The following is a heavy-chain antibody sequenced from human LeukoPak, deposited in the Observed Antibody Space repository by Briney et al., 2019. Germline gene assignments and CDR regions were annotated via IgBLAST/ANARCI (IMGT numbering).Heavy chain of an antibody. CDR2: INSDGSST. Sequence: GGSLRLSCAASRFTFSSYWMHWVRQAPGKGLVWVSRINSDGSSTTYADSVKGRFTISRDNAKNTLYLQMNSLRAEDTAVYCCARTIGSKNAFDIWGQGTMVTVSS. CDR3: ARTIGSKNAFDI. D-gene: IGHD1-26*01. CDR1: RFTFSSYW. V-gene: IGHV3-74*01. J-gene: IGHJ3*02.